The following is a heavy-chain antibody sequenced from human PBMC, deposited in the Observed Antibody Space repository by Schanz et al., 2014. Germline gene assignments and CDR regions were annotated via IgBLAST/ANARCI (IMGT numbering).Heavy chain of an antibody. Sequence: QVQLQQWGAGLLKPSETLSLTCDVYGGSFSGYFWSWIRQPPGKGLEWIGEINHSGNNYYNPSLKSRVTISVDTSKNQFSLKLTSVTAAGTAVYYCATNMVQGTISDAFDIWGQGTMVTVSS. CDR2: INHSGNN. CDR1: GGSFSGYF. V-gene: IGHV4-34*02. D-gene: IGHD3-10*01. CDR3: ATNMVQGTISDAFDI. J-gene: IGHJ3*02.